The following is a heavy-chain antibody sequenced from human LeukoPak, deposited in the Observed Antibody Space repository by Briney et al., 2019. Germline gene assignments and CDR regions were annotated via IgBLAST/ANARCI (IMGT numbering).Heavy chain of an antibody. D-gene: IGHD3-22*01. CDR1: GFTFSSYW. CDR2: IKQDGSEK. V-gene: IGHV3-7*01. Sequence: PGGSLRLSCGASGFTFSSYWMSWVRQAPGKGLEWVANIKQDGSEKYYVDSVKGRFTISRDNAKNSLYLQMNSLRAEDTAVYYCAGRIYDSSGYYFYWGQGTLVTVSS. CDR3: AGRIYDSSGYYFY. J-gene: IGHJ4*02.